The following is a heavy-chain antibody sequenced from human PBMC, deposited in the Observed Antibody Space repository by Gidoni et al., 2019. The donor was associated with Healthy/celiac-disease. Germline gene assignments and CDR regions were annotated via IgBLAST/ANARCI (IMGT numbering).Heavy chain of an antibody. CDR3: ARDAGYCSGGSCYFVDY. CDR2: ISSSSSYI. CDR1: GFTFSSYS. Sequence: EVQLVESGGGLVKPGGSLRLSCAASGFTFSSYSMNWVRQAPGKGLEWVSSISSSSSYIYYADSVKGRFTISRDNAKNSLYLQMNSLRSEDTAVYYCARDAGYCSGGSCYFVDYWGQGTLVTVSS. D-gene: IGHD2-15*01. V-gene: IGHV3-21*01. J-gene: IGHJ4*02.